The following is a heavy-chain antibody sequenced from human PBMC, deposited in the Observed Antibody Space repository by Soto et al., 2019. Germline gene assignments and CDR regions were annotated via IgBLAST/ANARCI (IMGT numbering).Heavy chain of an antibody. Sequence: QVQLQESGPGLVKPSQTLSLTCTVSGGSISSGDYYWSWIRQPPGKGLEWIGYIYYSGSTYYNPSLKSRVTIPVDTSKTQSSLKLSSVTAADTAVYYCARVGDRAMAVSDWGQGTLVTVSS. V-gene: IGHV4-30-4*01. D-gene: IGHD5-18*01. CDR3: ARVGDRAMAVSD. CDR1: GGSISSGDYY. J-gene: IGHJ4*02. CDR2: IYYSGST.